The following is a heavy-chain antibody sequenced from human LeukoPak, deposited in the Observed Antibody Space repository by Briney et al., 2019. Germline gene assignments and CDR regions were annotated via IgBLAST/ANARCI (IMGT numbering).Heavy chain of an antibody. D-gene: IGHD2/OR15-2a*01. CDR2: IYYSGST. CDR3: GPREDSTTNAYDY. CDR1: GGSISSYN. Sequence: SETLSLTCTVSGGSISSYNWSWIRQPPGKGLEWIGYIYYSGSTNYNPSLKSRVTISVDTSKNQFSLKLSSVTAEDTAVYYCGPREDSTTNAYDYWGQGTLVTVSS. V-gene: IGHV4-59*12. J-gene: IGHJ4*02.